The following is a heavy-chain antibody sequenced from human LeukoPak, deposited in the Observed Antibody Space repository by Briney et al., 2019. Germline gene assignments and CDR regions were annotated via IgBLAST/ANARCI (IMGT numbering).Heavy chain of an antibody. CDR3: AREDASSWDY. D-gene: IGHD6-13*01. Sequence: GGSLRLSCAASGFTFSSYEMNWVRQAPGKGLEWVSYISSSGSTIYYADSVKGRFTISRDNAKNTLYLRMNSLRAEDTAVYYCAREDASSWDYWGQGILVTVSS. J-gene: IGHJ4*02. CDR1: GFTFSSYE. V-gene: IGHV3-48*03. CDR2: ISSSGSTI.